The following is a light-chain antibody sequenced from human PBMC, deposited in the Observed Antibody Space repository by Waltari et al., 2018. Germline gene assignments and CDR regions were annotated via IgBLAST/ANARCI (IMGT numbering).Light chain of an antibody. CDR3: QAWDTSVV. Sequence: SYELTQPPSVSVAPGQTATITCSGDNLGDKYACWYQQQPGQSPALVIYQDSKRPSGIPERFSGSNSGNTATLTISGTQAMDEADYYCQAWDTSVVFGGGTKLTVL. J-gene: IGLJ2*01. V-gene: IGLV3-1*01. CDR2: QDS. CDR1: NLGDKY.